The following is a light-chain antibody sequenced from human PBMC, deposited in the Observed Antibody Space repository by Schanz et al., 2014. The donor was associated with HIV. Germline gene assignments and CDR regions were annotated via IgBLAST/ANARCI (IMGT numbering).Light chain of an antibody. CDR3: QQYHLWPVT. Sequence: EIVLTQSPGTLSLSPGERATLSCRASQSVSSSYLAWYQQKPGQAPRLLIFDAATRATGIPARFSGSRSGTEFTLTINSLQSEDFAVYFCQQYHLWPVTFGQGTRLEIK. J-gene: IGKJ5*01. CDR1: QSVSSSY. CDR2: DAA. V-gene: IGKV3D-15*01.